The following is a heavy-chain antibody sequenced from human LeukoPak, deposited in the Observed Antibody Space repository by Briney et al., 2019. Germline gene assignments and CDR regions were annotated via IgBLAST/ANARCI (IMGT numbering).Heavy chain of an antibody. CDR1: GYSISSGYY. Sequence: SETLSLTCTVSGYSISSGYYWGWIRQPPGKGLGWIGSIYHSGSTYYNPSLKSRVTISVDTSKNQFSLKLSSVTAADTAVYYCARMVATMTLDYYYMDVWGKGTTVTVSS. V-gene: IGHV4-38-2*02. CDR2: IYHSGST. D-gene: IGHD5-12*01. J-gene: IGHJ6*03. CDR3: ARMVATMTLDYYYMDV.